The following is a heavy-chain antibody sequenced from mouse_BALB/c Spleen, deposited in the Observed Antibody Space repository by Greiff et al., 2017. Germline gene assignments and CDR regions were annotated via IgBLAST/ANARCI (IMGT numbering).Heavy chain of an antibody. CDR1: GFSLTSYG. J-gene: IGHJ4*01. CDR3: ARHYDEDYYAMDY. D-gene: IGHD2-4*01. Sequence: VKLVESGPGLVAPSQSLSITCTVSGFSLTSYGVSWVRQPPGKGLEWLGVIWSGGSTDYNAAFISRLSISKDNSKSQVFFKMNSLQADDTAIYYCARHYDEDYYAMDYWGQGTSVTVSS. V-gene: IGHV2-4*02. CDR2: IWSGGST.